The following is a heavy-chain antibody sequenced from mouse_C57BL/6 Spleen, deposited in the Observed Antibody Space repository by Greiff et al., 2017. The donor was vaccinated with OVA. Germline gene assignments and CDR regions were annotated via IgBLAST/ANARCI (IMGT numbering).Heavy chain of an antibody. Sequence: VQLQQPGAELVKPGASVKLSCKASGYTFTSYWMQWVKQRPGQGLEWIGEIAPSDSYTNYNQKFKGKATLTLDTSSSSAYMQLSSLTSEDSAVYYCARRGSSYGWYFDVWGTGTTVTVSS. CDR3: ARRGSSYGWYFDV. CDR1: GYTFTSYW. J-gene: IGHJ1*03. V-gene: IGHV1-50*01. CDR2: IAPSDSYT. D-gene: IGHD1-1*01.